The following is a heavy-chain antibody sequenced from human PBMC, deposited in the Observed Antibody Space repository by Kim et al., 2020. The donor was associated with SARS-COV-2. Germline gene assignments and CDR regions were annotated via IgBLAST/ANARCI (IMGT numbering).Heavy chain of an antibody. Sequence: GGSLRLSCAASGFTFSSYSMNWVRQAPGKGLEWVSSISSSSSYIYYADSVKGRFTISRDNAKNSLYLQMNSLRAEDTAVYYCARDHTLEGYSGYGSFYYYGMDVWGQGTTVTVSS. CDR1: GFTFSSYS. V-gene: IGHV3-21*01. CDR3: ARDHTLEGYSGYGSFYYYGMDV. D-gene: IGHD5-12*01. J-gene: IGHJ6*02. CDR2: ISSSSSYI.